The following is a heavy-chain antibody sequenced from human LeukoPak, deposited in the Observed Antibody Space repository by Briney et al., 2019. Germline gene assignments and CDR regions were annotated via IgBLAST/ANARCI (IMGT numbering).Heavy chain of an antibody. D-gene: IGHD1-1*01. CDR3: AKETTREYFDY. CDR1: GFTFTNYA. J-gene: IGHJ4*02. CDR2: ISGSGYTT. Sequence: GGSLRLSCAGSGFTFTNYAMSWVRQAPGKGLEWVSDISGSGYTTHYVGSVKGRFTIPRDNSKNTLYLQMNSLRAEDTAIYCCAKETTREYFDYWGQGSLVTVSS. V-gene: IGHV3-23*01.